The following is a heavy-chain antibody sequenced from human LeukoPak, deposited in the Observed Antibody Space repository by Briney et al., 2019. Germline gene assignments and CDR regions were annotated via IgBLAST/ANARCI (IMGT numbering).Heavy chain of an antibody. CDR2: IKPDGSEK. J-gene: IGHJ4*02. D-gene: IGHD5/OR15-5a*01. Sequence: GGSLRLSCVGSGFTFSNYYMTWVRQAPGKGLEWVANIKPDGSEKWYLESVRGRFTISRDNAKNSLYLQMNSLRAEDTAVYYCSRLETAVSTFKYWGQGTLVTVSS. V-gene: IGHV3-7*01. CDR3: SRLETAVSTFKY. CDR1: GFTFSNYY.